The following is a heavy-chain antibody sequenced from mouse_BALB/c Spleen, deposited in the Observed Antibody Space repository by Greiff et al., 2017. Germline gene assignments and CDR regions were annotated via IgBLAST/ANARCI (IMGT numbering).Heavy chain of an antibody. D-gene: IGHD2-4*01. CDR3: ARDRMITWFAY. V-gene: IGHV3-6*02. CDR2: ISYDGSN. J-gene: IGHJ3*01. CDR1: GYSITSGYY. Sequence: EVKLMESGPGLVKPSQSLSLTCSVTGYSITSGYYWNWIRQFPGNKLEWMGYISYDGSNNYNPSLKNRISITRDTSKNQFFLKLNSVTTEDTATYYCARDRMITWFAYWGQGTLVTVSA.